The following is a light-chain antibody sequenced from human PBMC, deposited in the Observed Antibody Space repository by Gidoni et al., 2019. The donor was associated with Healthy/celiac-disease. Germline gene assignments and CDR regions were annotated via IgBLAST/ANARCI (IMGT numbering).Light chain of an antibody. J-gene: IGKJ3*01. Sequence: DIVMTQSPDSLAVSLGERATINCKSSQSVLYSSNNKNYLAWSQQKPGQPPKLLIYWASTRESGVPDRFSGSGSGTDFTLTISSLQAEDVAVYYCQQYYSTPSPFXPXTKVDIK. CDR1: QSVLYSSNNKNY. V-gene: IGKV4-1*01. CDR3: QQYYSTPSP. CDR2: WAS.